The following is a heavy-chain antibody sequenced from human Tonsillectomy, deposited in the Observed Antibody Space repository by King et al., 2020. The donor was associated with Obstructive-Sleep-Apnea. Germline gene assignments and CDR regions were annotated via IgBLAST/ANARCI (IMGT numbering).Heavy chain of an antibody. D-gene: IGHD5-12*01. CDR1: GGSISSFY. CDR2: IYFIGST. V-gene: IGHV4-59*01. CDR3: ARGVVATIFDY. Sequence: VQLQESGPGLVKPSETLSLTCTVSGGSISSFYWNWIRQPPGKGLEWIGYIYFIGSTHYNPSLKSRVTISVDTSKNPFSLKLSSVTAADTAVYYCARGVVATIFDYWGQGTLVTVSS. J-gene: IGHJ4*02.